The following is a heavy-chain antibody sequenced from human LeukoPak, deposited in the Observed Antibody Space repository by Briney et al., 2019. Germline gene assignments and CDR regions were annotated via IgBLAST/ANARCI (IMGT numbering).Heavy chain of an antibody. Sequence: ASETLSLTCTVSGGSISSYYWSWIRQPPGKGLEWIGYIYYSGSTNYNPSLKSRVTISVDTSKNQFSLKLSSVTAADTAVYYCARGGIGGWTNLYYYYYYMDVWGKGTTVTISS. CDR2: IYYSGST. D-gene: IGHD6-19*01. CDR3: ARGGIGGWTNLYYYYYYMDV. CDR1: GGSISSYY. V-gene: IGHV4-59*01. J-gene: IGHJ6*03.